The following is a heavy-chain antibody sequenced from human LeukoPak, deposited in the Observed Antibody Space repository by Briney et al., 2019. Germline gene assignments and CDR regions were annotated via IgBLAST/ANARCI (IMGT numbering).Heavy chain of an antibody. Sequence: PSETLSLTSAGYGGSFSGYYWSWLRQPPGKGLEWIGEINHGGSTNYNPSLKSRVTISVDTSKNQFSLKLGSVTAADTAVYYCARGSLLYYYDSSGYSDYWGQGTLVTVSS. V-gene: IGHV4-34*01. J-gene: IGHJ4*02. CDR2: INHGGST. D-gene: IGHD3-22*01. CDR1: GGSFSGYY. CDR3: ARGSLLYYYDSSGYSDY.